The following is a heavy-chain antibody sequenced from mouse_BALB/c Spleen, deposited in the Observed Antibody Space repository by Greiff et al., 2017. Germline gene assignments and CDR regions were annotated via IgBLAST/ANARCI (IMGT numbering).Heavy chain of an antibody. CDR1: GYTFSSYW. V-gene: IGHV1-9*01. CDR3: ARRAGYPYFDY. CDR2: ILPGSGST. D-gene: IGHD2-2*01. J-gene: IGHJ2*01. Sequence: VQLQQSGAELMKPGASVKISCKATGYTFSSYWIEWVKQRPGHGLEWIGEILPGSGSTNYNEKFKGKATFTADTSSNTAYMQLSSLTSEDSAVYYCARRAGYPYFDYWGQGTTLTVSS.